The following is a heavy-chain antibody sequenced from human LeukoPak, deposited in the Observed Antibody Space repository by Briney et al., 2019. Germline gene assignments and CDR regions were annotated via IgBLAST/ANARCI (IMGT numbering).Heavy chain of an antibody. D-gene: IGHD4-11*01. J-gene: IGHJ2*01. CDR2: ISDSGRT. CDR3: ARHAYSNYEHWYFDL. CDR1: GGSIRNYY. V-gene: IGHV4-59*08. Sequence: SETLSLTCTVSGGSIRNYYWSWIRQSPGRGLEWIGDISDSGRTSYNPSLMSRVAISVDTSKNQFSLKVNSVTAADTAVYFCARHAYSNYEHWYFDLWGRSTLVTVSS.